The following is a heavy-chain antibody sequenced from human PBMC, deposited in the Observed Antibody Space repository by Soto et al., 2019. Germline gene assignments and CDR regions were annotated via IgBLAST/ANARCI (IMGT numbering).Heavy chain of an antibody. CDR3: ARCRRDGYNYRY. D-gene: IGHD5-12*01. CDR1: GYTFTSYG. Sequence: APVKVSCNASGYTFTSYGISWVQQAPGQRLEWMGWISAYNGNTNYAHKLQGRVTMTTGTSTSTADMELRSLRSDDTPVYYCARCRRDGYNYRYWGQGPLVTAS. J-gene: IGHJ4*02. CDR2: ISAYNGNT. V-gene: IGHV1-18*04.